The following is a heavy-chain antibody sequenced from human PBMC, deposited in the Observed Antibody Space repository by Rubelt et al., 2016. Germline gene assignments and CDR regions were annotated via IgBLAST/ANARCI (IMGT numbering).Heavy chain of an antibody. CDR1: GFTFSSYS. Sequence: EVQLVESGGGLVKPGGSLRLSCAASGFTFSSYSMNWVRQAPGKGLEWVSSISSSSSYIYYADSVKGRFTISRDNAKNSLYLQMNSRRAEDTAVYYCASLGIAVAGTFGDFDYWGQGTLVTVSS. V-gene: IGHV3-21*01. CDR3: ASLGIAVAGTFGDFDY. D-gene: IGHD6-19*01. CDR2: ISSSSSYI. J-gene: IGHJ4*02.